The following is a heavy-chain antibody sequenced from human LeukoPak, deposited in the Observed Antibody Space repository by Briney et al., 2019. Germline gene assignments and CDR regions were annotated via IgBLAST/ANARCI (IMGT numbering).Heavy chain of an antibody. CDR3: AREGCDWNSRAFDP. Sequence: GGSLRLSCAASGFTFSSYWMSWVRQAPGKGLEWVANIKQDGSEKYYVDSVKGRFTISRDNAKNSLYLQMNSLRAEDTAVYYCAREGCDWNSRAFDPWGQGTLVTVSS. J-gene: IGHJ5*02. CDR2: IKQDGSEK. CDR1: GFTFSSYW. V-gene: IGHV3-7*01. D-gene: IGHD1-7*01.